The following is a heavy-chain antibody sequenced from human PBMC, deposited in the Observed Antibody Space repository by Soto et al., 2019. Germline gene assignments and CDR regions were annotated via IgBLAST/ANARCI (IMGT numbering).Heavy chain of an antibody. V-gene: IGHV1-3*01. Sequence: QVQLVQSGAEMKKPGASVKLSCKASGITYNTYAIYWVRQAPGQGLEWMGWINAGNGDTKYSQNFQGRVTLTRDTSASTVYMDLDSLKSEDTGVYYCARAISGYVTWGQGTLVTVSS. CDR1: GITYNTYA. J-gene: IGHJ4*02. CDR2: INAGNGDT. D-gene: IGHD5-12*01. CDR3: ARAISGYVT.